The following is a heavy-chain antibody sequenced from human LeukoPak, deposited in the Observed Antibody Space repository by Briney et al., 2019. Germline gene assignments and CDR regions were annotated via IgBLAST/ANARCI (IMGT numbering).Heavy chain of an antibody. V-gene: IGHV3-48*03. Sequence: GGSLRLSCAASGFTFSSYEMNWVRQAPGKGLEWVSYINSSGSTIYYADSVKGRFTISRDNAKNSLYLQMNSLRAEDTAVYYCARGESYYYYYGMDVWGQGTTVTVSS. CDR3: ARGESYYYYYGMDV. J-gene: IGHJ6*02. CDR2: INSSGSTI. D-gene: IGHD3-10*01. CDR1: GFTFSSYE.